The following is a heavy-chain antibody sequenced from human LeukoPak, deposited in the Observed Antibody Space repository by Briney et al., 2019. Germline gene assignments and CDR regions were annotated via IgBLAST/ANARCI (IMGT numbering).Heavy chain of an antibody. CDR3: ARNHGGSGWYGNFDH. CDR1: GFTFSSYG. Sequence: GGSLRLSCAASGFTFSSYGMHWVRQAPGKGLEGVAFIRYDGSNKYYAGSVKGRFTISRDNSKNTLYLHVNSLRPEDTAVYYCARNHGGSGWYGNFDHWGQGTLVTVSS. CDR2: IRYDGSNK. J-gene: IGHJ4*02. V-gene: IGHV3-30*02. D-gene: IGHD6-19*01.